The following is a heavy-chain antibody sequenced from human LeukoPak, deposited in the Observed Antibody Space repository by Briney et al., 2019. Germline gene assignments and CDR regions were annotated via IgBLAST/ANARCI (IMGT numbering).Heavy chain of an antibody. CDR3: ASTSRDGYNLKDY. CDR1: GGSISSSSYY. V-gene: IGHV4-39*01. D-gene: IGHD5-24*01. CDR2: IYYSGST. J-gene: IGHJ4*02. Sequence: SETLSLTCTVSGGSISSSSYYWGWIRQPPGKGLEWIGSIYYSGSTYYNPSLKSRVTISVDTSKNQFSLKLGSVTAADTAVYYCASTSRDGYNLKDYWGQGTLVTVSS.